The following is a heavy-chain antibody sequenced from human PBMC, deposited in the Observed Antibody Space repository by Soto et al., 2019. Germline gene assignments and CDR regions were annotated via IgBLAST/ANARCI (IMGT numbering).Heavy chain of an antibody. J-gene: IGHJ4*02. Sequence: ASVEVSCKASGYTFTSYYMHWVRQAPGQGLEWMGIINPSGGSTSYAQKFQGRVTMTRDTSTSTVYMELSSLRSEDTAVYYCARAQWELFPFFDFWGQGTLVTVSS. CDR3: ARAQWELFPFFDF. CDR2: INPSGGST. CDR1: GYTFTSYY. D-gene: IGHD1-26*01. V-gene: IGHV1-46*01.